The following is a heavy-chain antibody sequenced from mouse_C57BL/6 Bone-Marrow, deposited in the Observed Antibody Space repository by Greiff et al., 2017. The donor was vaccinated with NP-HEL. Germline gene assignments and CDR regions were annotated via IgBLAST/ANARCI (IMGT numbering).Heavy chain of an antibody. CDR2: ISYDGSN. J-gene: IGHJ4*01. Sequence: EVQLVESGPGLVKPSQSLSLTCSVTGYSITSGYYWNWIRQFPGNKLEWMGYISYDGSNNYNPSLKNRISITRDTSKNQFFLKLNSVTTEDTATYYCASGYYYGSSSYYYAMDYWGQGTSVTVSS. CDR1: GYSITSGYY. D-gene: IGHD1-1*01. CDR3: ASGYYYGSSSYYYAMDY. V-gene: IGHV3-6*01.